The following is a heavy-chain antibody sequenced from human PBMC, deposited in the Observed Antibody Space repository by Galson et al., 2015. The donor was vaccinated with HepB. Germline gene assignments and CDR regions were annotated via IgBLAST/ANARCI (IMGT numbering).Heavy chain of an antibody. D-gene: IGHD4-11*01. CDR3: ARFFAEARVTTADY. CDR1: GFTFSSYG. Sequence: SLRLSCAASGFTFSSYGMHWVRQAPGKGLEWVAVISYDGSNKYYADSVKGRFTISRDNSKNTLYLQMNSLRAEDTAVYYCARFFAEARVTTADYWGQGTLVTVSS. J-gene: IGHJ4*02. CDR2: ISYDGSNK. V-gene: IGHV3-30*03.